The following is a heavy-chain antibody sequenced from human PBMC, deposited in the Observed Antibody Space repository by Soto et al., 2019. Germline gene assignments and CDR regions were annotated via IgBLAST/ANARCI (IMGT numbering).Heavy chain of an antibody. D-gene: IGHD6-13*01. J-gene: IGHJ4*02. Sequence: SETLSLTCAVSGGSISSSNWWSWVRQPPGKGLEWIGEIYHSGSTNYNPSLKSRVTISVDKSKNQFSLKLSSVTAADTAVYYCARGLAAAGTNIDYWGQGTLVTVSS. CDR3: ARGLAAAGTNIDY. V-gene: IGHV4-4*02. CDR1: GGSISSSNW. CDR2: IYHSGST.